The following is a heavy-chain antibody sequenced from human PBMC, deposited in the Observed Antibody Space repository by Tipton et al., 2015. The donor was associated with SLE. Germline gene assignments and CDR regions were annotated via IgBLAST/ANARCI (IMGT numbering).Heavy chain of an antibody. V-gene: IGHV5-51*01. J-gene: IGHJ3*02. D-gene: IGHD2-8*01. CDR2: IYPAKSDT. Sequence: VQLVQSGAEVKKPGESLRISCEGSGYNFVINWIGWVRQMPGKGPEWMGVIYPAKSDTRYSPSFECQVTISADKSIRTAYLQWSSLKASDTAMYYCARGGGYSSNYLGSGFDIWGQGTMVTVSP. CDR3: ARGGGYSSNYLGSGFDI. CDR1: GYNFVINW.